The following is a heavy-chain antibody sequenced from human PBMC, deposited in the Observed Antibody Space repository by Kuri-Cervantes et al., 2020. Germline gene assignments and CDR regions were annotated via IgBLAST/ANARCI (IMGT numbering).Heavy chain of an antibody. Sequence: SETLSLTCTVSGGSISSSSYYWGWIRQPPGKGLEWIGSIYYSGSTYYNPSLKSRVTISVDTSKNQFSLKLSSVTAADTAVYYCGGGGNLPYYFDYWGQGTLVTVSS. CDR3: GGGGNLPYYFDY. V-gene: IGHV4-39*01. J-gene: IGHJ4*02. CDR2: IYYSGST. CDR1: GGSISSSSYY. D-gene: IGHD4-23*01.